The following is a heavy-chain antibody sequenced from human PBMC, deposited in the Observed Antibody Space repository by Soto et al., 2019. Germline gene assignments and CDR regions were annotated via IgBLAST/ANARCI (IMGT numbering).Heavy chain of an antibody. CDR3: ATAIAATGPADP. Sequence: VQSGGEVKKPGASVKVSCKASGYTFSNNGFTWVRQAPGQGLEWMGWIGGYNGNTNYAPKFQGRVTMTADTSTSTAHMELRGLRSDATAVYCCATAIAATGPADPWGQGTLVTVSS. V-gene: IGHV1-18*01. D-gene: IGHD6-13*01. CDR1: GYTFSNNG. J-gene: IGHJ5*02. CDR2: IGGYNGNT.